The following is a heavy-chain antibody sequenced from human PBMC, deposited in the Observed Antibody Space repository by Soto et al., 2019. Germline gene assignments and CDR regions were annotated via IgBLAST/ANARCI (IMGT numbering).Heavy chain of an antibody. CDR1: GGSINSDDYC. V-gene: IGHV4-30-4*01. CDR2: ICYSGST. CDR3: ARDSPSPYYYGMDV. Sequence: SETLSLTCTVSGGSINSDDYCWAWLRQPSGKGLEWIGYICYSGSTYYNPSPKSRVIISEDTSKNQFSPQVTSVTAADTAVYYCARDSPSPYYYGMDVWGQGTTVS. J-gene: IGHJ6*02.